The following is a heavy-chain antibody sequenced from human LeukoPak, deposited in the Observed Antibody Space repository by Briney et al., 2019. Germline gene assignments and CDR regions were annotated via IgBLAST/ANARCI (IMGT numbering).Heavy chain of an antibody. CDR3: AKDGLELGADTDYMDV. Sequence: PGGSLRLSCAASGFTFISYWMSWVRQAPGKGLEWIGVIYHNGSTNYNPSLKSRVTISVNTYSNQILQNQTTMTTADTAVVYCAKDGLELGADTDYMDVWSKGNRVMVSS. V-gene: IGHV4-4*02. CDR2: IYHNGST. D-gene: IGHD3-10*01. CDR1: GFTFISYW. J-gene: IGHJ6*03.